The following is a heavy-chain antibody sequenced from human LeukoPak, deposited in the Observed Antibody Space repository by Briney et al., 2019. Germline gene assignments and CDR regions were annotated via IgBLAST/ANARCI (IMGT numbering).Heavy chain of an antibody. CDR3: ARTSHYVDIAATIPYGIYYFDY. CDR2: IIPIFGTA. V-gene: IGHV1-69*06. Sequence: GASVKVSCKASGGTFSSYGISWVRQAPGQGLEWMGGIIPIFGTANYAQNFQGRVTITADKSTSTAYMELRSLRSDDTAVYYCARTSHYVDIAATIPYGIYYFDYWGQGTLVTVSS. J-gene: IGHJ4*02. D-gene: IGHD5-12*01. CDR1: GGTFSSYG.